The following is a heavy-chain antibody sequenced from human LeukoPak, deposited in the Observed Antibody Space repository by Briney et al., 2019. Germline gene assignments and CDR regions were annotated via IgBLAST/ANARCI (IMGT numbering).Heavy chain of an antibody. CDR2: IITSSDRT. Sequence: PGGSLRLSCAASGFTFSSYGMSWVRQAPGKGLEWVSRIITSSDRTYCADSAKGRFTISRDNSKNTLYLQMNSLRAEDTAIYYCAKGQRYNWDDDAVDMWGQGTMVIVSS. CDR3: AKGQRYNWDDDAVDM. J-gene: IGHJ3*02. D-gene: IGHD1-20*01. CDR1: GFTFSSYG. V-gene: IGHV3-23*01.